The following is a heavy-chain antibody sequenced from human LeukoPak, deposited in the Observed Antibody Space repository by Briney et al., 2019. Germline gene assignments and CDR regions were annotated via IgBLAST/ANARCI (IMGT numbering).Heavy chain of an antibody. V-gene: IGHV3-72*01. CDR1: GFTFSDHY. Sequence: GGSLRLSCAASGFTFSDHYMDWVRQAPGKGLEWVGRTRNKANRYTTEYAASGKGRFSISRDESKTSLYLQMNSLKTEDTAVYYCTRTEYCSAGRCYSDYFDSWGQGTLVTVSS. D-gene: IGHD2-15*01. CDR3: TRTEYCSAGRCYSDYFDS. CDR2: TRNKANRYTT. J-gene: IGHJ4*02.